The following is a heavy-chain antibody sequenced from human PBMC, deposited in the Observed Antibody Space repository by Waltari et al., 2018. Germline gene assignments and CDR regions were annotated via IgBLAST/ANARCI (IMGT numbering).Heavy chain of an antibody. V-gene: IGHV3-21*01. Sequence: EVQLVESGGGLVKPGGSLRLSCAASGFTFSSYSMTWVRQAPGKGLEWVSSISSSSSYIYYADSVKGRFTISRDNAKNSLYLQMNSLRAEDTAVYYCAREVASQEPDIVVVPVLGMDVWGQGTTVTVSS. D-gene: IGHD2-2*01. CDR2: ISSSSSYI. CDR3: AREVASQEPDIVVVPVLGMDV. J-gene: IGHJ6*02. CDR1: GFTFSSYS.